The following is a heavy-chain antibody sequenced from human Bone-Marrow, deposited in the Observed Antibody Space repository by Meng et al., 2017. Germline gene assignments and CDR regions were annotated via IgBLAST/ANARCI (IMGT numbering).Heavy chain of an antibody. D-gene: IGHD6-13*01. CDR1: GYTFTSYY. J-gene: IGHJ5*02. V-gene: IGHV1-46*01. Sequence: ASVKVSCKASGYTFTSYYMHWVRQAPGQGLEWMGIINPSGGSTSYAQKFQGRVTMTRDTSTSTVYMELSSLRSEDTAVYYCAGDGPPYSIKGGANWFDPWGQGTLVTVSS. CDR3: AGDGPPYSIKGGANWFDP. CDR2: INPSGGST.